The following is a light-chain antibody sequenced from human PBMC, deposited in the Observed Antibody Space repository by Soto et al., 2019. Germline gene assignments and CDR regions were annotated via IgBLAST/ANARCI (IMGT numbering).Light chain of an antibody. CDR2: KAS. CDR3: QQYNSDRRT. J-gene: IGKJ1*01. V-gene: IGKV1-5*03. Sequence: DIQMTQSPSTLSASVGDRVTITCRASQSISSWLAWYQQKPGKAPKLLIYKASILESGVPSRFSGSGSGTEFTLTISSLQPDDFATYYCQQYNSDRRTSGKLTQVEIK. CDR1: QSISSW.